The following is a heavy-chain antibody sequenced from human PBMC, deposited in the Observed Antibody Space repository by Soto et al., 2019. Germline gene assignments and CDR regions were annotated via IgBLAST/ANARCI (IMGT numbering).Heavy chain of an antibody. D-gene: IGHD3-10*01. Sequence: GESLKISCKGSGYSFTNYWISWVRQMPGKGLEWMGRVDPTDSHTNYSPSFQGHVTISADKSISTAYLQWSSLKASDTAMYYCARDYYFGSGSYLTYYSCGMDVWGQGTTVSV. CDR3: ARDYYFGSGSYLTYYSCGMDV. V-gene: IGHV5-10-1*01. J-gene: IGHJ6*02. CDR1: GYSFTNYW. CDR2: VDPTDSHT.